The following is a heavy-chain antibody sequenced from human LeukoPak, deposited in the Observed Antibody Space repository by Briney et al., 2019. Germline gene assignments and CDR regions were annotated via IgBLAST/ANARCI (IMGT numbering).Heavy chain of an antibody. CDR1: GAHNLRYY. Sequence: SETLPHPCSVSGAHNLRYYWSWMRQTPGKGLEWIGDIYHIGTTKYTPSLMGRATISVETSNNPCSLKVSSVTAPQTAVYFCFVESAYGDYDFWGEGTLVTVSS. V-gene: IGHV4-59*01. J-gene: IGHJ4*02. D-gene: IGHD4-17*01. CDR2: IYHIGTT. CDR3: FVESAYGDYDF.